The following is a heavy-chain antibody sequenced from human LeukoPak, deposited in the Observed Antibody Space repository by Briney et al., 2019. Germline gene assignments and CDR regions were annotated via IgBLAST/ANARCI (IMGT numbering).Heavy chain of an antibody. Sequence: PGGSLRLSCAASGFTFSSYVMHWVRQAPGKGLEWVAFIRYDGSNKYYADSVKGRFTISRDNSKNTLYLQMNSLRAEDTAVYYCAKDTSRYFDWLPQYYFDYWGQGTLVTVSS. CDR2: IRYDGSNK. CDR3: AKDTSRYFDWLPQYYFDY. V-gene: IGHV3-30*02. J-gene: IGHJ4*02. D-gene: IGHD3-9*01. CDR1: GFTFSSYV.